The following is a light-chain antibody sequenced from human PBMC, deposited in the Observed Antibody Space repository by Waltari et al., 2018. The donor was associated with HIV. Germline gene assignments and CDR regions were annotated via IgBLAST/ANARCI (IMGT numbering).Light chain of an antibody. CDR1: RSVNRY. Sequence: EIVLTQSPATLSLSPGERGTLPCRASRSVNRYLAWFQQKPGQAPRRLMYDASNRAPHMPARFSGSVSVTDFSLNIGRVESEDFAVYYCQQRTNWPRAFGPRTTVDIK. V-gene: IGKV3-11*01. J-gene: IGKJ3*01. CDR2: DAS. CDR3: QQRTNWPRA.